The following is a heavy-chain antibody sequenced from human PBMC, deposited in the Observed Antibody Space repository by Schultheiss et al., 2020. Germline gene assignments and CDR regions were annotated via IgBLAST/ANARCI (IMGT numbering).Heavy chain of an antibody. CDR2: INPSGGST. CDR3: ARDRGQGLIWGSYYGEGSYGMDV. J-gene: IGHJ6*02. Sequence: ASVKVSCKASGGTFSSYAISWVRQAPGQGLEWMGIINPSGGSTSYAQKFQGRVTMTRDTSTSTVYMELSSLRSDDTAVYYCARDRGQGLIWGSYYGEGSYGMDVWGQGTTVTVSS. V-gene: IGHV1-46*01. D-gene: IGHD1-26*01. CDR1: GGTFSSYA.